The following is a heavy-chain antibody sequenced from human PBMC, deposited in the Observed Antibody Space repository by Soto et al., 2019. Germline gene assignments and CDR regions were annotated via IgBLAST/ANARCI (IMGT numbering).Heavy chain of an antibody. V-gene: IGHV3-33*01. Sequence: PGGSLRLSCAASGFTLSSYCMHWVRQAPGKGLEWVAVIWYDGSNKYYADSVKGRFTISRDNSKNTLYLQMNSLRAEDTAVYYCAREPSTVTTSRSLWKPPQHERKYYFDYWGQGTLVTVSS. CDR2: IWYDGSNK. CDR3: AREPSTVTTSRSLWKPPQHERKYYFDY. D-gene: IGHD4-17*01. CDR1: GFTLSSYC. J-gene: IGHJ4*02.